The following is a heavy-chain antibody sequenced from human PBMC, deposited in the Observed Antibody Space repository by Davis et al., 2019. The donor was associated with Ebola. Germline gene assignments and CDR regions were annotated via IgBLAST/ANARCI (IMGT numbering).Heavy chain of an antibody. CDR1: GYTFTSYG. CDR2: ISAYHGNT. J-gene: IGHJ4*02. V-gene: IGHV1-18*04. D-gene: IGHD2-2*01. CDR3: ASDRGMVSPAGVCDY. Sequence: AASVKVSCKASGYTFTSYGISWVRQAPGQGLEWMGWISAYHGNTNYAQKLQGRVTMTTDTSTSTAYLKLRSMRSDDPAVYYFASDRGMVSPAGVCDYWGQGTLVTVSS.